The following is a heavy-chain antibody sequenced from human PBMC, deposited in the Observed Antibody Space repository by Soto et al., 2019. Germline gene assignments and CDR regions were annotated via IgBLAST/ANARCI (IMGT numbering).Heavy chain of an antibody. D-gene: IGHD3-9*01. CDR1: GFTFSSYG. CDR3: ARDLGRVYDILTGSSFDY. CDR2: IWYDGSNK. V-gene: IGHV3-33*01. J-gene: IGHJ4*02. Sequence: GGSLRLSCAASGFTFSSYGMHWVRQAPGKGLEWVAVIWYDGSNKYYADSVKGRFTISRDNSKNTLYLQMNSLRAEDTAVYYCARDLGRVYDILTGSSFDYWGQGTLVTVSS.